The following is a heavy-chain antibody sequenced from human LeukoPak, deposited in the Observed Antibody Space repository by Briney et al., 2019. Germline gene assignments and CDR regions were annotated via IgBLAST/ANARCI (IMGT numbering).Heavy chain of an antibody. CDR2: IYYSGST. D-gene: IGHD3-10*01. CDR1: GGSISSGDYY. Sequence: SETLSLTCTVSGGSISSGDYYWGWIGQPQGRGLEWIGYIYYSGSTYDNPSLKSRVTISVDTSKNQFSLTLSSVTAADTAVYYCARPRAGFMDAFDIWGQGTMVTVSS. J-gene: IGHJ3*02. V-gene: IGHV4-30-4*01. CDR3: ARPRAGFMDAFDI.